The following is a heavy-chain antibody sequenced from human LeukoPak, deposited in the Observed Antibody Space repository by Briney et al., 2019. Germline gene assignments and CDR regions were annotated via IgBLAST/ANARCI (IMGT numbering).Heavy chain of an antibody. CDR1: GFTFSSYS. CDR2: ISSSSYI. V-gene: IGHV3-21*01. D-gene: IGHD1-1*01. Sequence: GGSLRLSCAASGFTFSSYSMNWVRQAPGKGLEWVSSISSSSYIYYADSVKGRFTISRDNAKNSLYLQMNSLRAEDTAVYYCARGQTGTFLDAFDIWGQGTMVTVSS. CDR3: ARGQTGTFLDAFDI. J-gene: IGHJ3*02.